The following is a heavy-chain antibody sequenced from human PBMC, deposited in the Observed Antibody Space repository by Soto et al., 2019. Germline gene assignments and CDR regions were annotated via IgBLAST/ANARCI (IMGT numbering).Heavy chain of an antibody. CDR1: GFTFASYP. CDR3: AKDPVVDGDYSN. Sequence: GGSLRLSCAASGFTFASYPMSWVRQAPGKGLEWVSDISPGGGNTNYADSVRGRFTISRDNSQNTLFLQMNGLRAEDTAVYYCAKDPVVDGDYSNWGQGTLVTVSS. D-gene: IGHD4-17*01. J-gene: IGHJ4*02. V-gene: IGHV3-23*01. CDR2: ISPGGGNT.